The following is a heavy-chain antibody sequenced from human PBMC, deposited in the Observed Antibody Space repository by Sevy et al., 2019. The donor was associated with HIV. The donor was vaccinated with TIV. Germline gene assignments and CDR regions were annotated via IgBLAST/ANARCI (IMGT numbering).Heavy chain of an antibody. D-gene: IGHD1-26*01. CDR2: ISGSGGST. CDR3: ANQHRGGGSDWARGGSPYDAFDF. Sequence: GGSLRLSCAASGFTFSSYAMSWVRQAPGKGLEWVSAISGSGGSTYYADSVKGRFTIARDNSKNTLYLQMNRLRGEDTAVYYCANQHRGGGSDWARGGSPYDAFDFWGQGTMVTVSS. J-gene: IGHJ3*01. CDR1: GFTFSSYA. V-gene: IGHV3-23*01.